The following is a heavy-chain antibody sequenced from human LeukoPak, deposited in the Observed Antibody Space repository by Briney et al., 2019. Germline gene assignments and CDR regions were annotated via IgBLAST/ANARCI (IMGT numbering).Heavy chain of an antibody. D-gene: IGHD6-13*01. CDR2: ISSISSYI. CDR1: GFTFSSYS. CDR3: ARGTAAAGPTADY. J-gene: IGHJ4*02. Sequence: GGSLRLSCAASGFTFSSYSMNWVRQAAGKGLEWVSSISSISSYIYYADSVKGRFTISRDNAKNSLYLQMNSLRAEGTAVYYCARGTAAAGPTADYWGQGTLVTVSS. V-gene: IGHV3-21*01.